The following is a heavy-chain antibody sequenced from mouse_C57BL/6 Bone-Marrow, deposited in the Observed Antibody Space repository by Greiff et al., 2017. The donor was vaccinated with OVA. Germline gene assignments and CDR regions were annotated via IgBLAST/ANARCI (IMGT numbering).Heavy chain of an antibody. J-gene: IGHJ4*01. V-gene: IGHV2-3*01. D-gene: IGHD2-3*01. Sequence: VKLMESGPGLVAPSQSLSITCTVSGFSLTSYGVSWVRQPPGKGLEWLGAIWGDGSTNYHSALISRLSTSKDNSKSQVFLKLNSLQTDDTATYDCAKPYDGSLRDYWGQGTSVTVSS. CDR2: IWGDGST. CDR3: AKPYDGSLRDY. CDR1: GFSLTSYG.